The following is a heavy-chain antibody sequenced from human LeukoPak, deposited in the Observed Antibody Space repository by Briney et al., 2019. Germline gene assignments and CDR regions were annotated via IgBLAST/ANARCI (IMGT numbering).Heavy chain of an antibody. CDR3: ARDVWTGVAVSDY. D-gene: IGHD6-19*01. CDR2: IKEDGSIQ. V-gene: IGHV3-7*01. Sequence: GGSLRLSCVASGFTFSSYWMTWVRQAPGKGLEWLANIKEDGSIQYYLDSVRGRFAISRDNAKTSVYLQLNSLKADDTAVYYCARDVWTGVAVSDYWGQGTLVTVSS. CDR1: GFTFSSYW. J-gene: IGHJ4*02.